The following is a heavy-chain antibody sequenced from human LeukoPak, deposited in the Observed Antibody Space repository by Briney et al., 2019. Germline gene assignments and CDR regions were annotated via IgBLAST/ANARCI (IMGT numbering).Heavy chain of an antibody. CDR1: GGSFSGYY. D-gene: IGHD4-17*01. J-gene: IGHJ4*02. Sequence: SETLSLTCAVYGGSFSGYYWSWIRQPPGKGLEWIGYIYYSGSTNYNPSLKSRVTISVDTSKNQFSLKLSSVTAADTAVYYCARDGVSYGDYGFDYWGLGTLVTVSS. CDR3: ARDGVSYGDYGFDY. CDR2: IYYSGST. V-gene: IGHV4-59*01.